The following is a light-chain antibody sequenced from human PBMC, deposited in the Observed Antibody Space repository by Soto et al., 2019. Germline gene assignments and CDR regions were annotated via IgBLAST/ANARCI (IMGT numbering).Light chain of an antibody. Sequence: EIVMTQSPATLSVSPGERATLSCRASQSFITNLAWYQHKPGQAPRLLIYGASTRATGIPASFSGSGSGTEFTLTISSLQSEDFAVYYCQHYNNWPPWTFGQGTKVDIK. CDR3: QHYNNWPPWT. CDR2: GAS. J-gene: IGKJ1*01. V-gene: IGKV3-15*01. CDR1: QSFITN.